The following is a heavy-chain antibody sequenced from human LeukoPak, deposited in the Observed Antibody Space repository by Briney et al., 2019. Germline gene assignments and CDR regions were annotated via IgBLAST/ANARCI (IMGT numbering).Heavy chain of an antibody. D-gene: IGHD3-10*01. J-gene: IGHJ6*02. CDR1: GGSFSGYY. V-gene: IGHV4-34*01. Sequence: PSETLSLTCAVYGGSFSGYYWSWIRQPPGKGLEWIGEINHSGSTNYNPSLKSRVTISVDTSNNQFSLKLSSVTAADTAVYYCARGLVTMVRGVIGGDYYYYGMDVWGQGTTVTVSS. CDR2: INHSGST. CDR3: ARGLVTMVRGVIGGDYYYYGMDV.